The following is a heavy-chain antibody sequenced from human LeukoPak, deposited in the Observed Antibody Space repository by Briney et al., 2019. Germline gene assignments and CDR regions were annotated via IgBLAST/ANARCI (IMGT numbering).Heavy chain of an antibody. V-gene: IGHV4-59*01. D-gene: IGHD5-18*01. J-gene: IGHJ4*02. CDR3: ARVGSDTAMVGY. CDR2: IYYSGST. Sequence: PSETLSLTCTVSGGSISSYYWRWIRQPPGKGLEWIGYIYYSGSTNYNPSLKSRVTISVDTSKNQFSLKLSSVTAADTAVYYCARVGSDTAMVGYWGQGTLVTVSS. CDR1: GGSISSYY.